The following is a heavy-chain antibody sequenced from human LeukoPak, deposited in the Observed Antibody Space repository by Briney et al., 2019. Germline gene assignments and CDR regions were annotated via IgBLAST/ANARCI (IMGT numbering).Heavy chain of an antibody. CDR3: ARVRDIAARRGYYYMDV. CDR1: GGTFSSYA. CDR2: IIPIFGTA. Sequence: SVKVSCKASGGTFSSYAISWVRQAPGQGLEWMGGIIPIFGTANYAQKFQGRVTITADESTSTAYMELSSLRSEDTAVYYCARVRDIAARRGYYYMDVWGKGTTVTVSS. J-gene: IGHJ6*03. D-gene: IGHD6-6*01. V-gene: IGHV1-69*01.